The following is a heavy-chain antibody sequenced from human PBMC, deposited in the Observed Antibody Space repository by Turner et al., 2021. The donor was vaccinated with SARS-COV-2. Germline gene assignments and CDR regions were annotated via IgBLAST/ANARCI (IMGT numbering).Heavy chain of an antibody. J-gene: IGHJ6*02. CDR1: GYTLTELS. V-gene: IGHV1-24*01. Sequence: QVQLVQSGAEVKKPGASVKVSCKVSGYTLTELSMHWVRQAPGKGLELMGGFDPEDGKTIYAQNLQGRVTMTEDTSTDTAYMELRSLRSEDTAVYYCATHYDIVNPYYAPRGYSGMDVWGQGTAVTVSS. CDR2: FDPEDGKT. CDR3: ATHYDIVNPYYAPRGYSGMDV. D-gene: IGHD3-9*01.